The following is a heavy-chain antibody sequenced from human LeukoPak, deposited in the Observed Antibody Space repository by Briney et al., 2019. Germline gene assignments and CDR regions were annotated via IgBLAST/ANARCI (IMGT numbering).Heavy chain of an antibody. CDR1: GYTFTGYY. Sequence: ASVKVSCTASGYTFTGYYMHWVRQAPGQGLEWMGWINPNSGGTNYAQKFQGRVTMTRDTSISTAYMELSRLRSDDTAVYYCASQRGLGVAEYYFDYWGQGTLVTVSS. CDR2: INPNSGGT. J-gene: IGHJ4*02. D-gene: IGHD3-3*01. V-gene: IGHV1-2*02. CDR3: ASQRGLGVAEYYFDY.